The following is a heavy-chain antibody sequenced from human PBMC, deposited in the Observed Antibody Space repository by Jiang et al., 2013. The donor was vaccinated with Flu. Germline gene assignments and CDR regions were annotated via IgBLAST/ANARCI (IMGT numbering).Heavy chain of an antibody. CDR2: IYNDGTT. D-gene: IGHD3-22*01. CDR3: ARDFYHDSSVGYLDY. J-gene: IGHJ4*02. CDR1: GLTVRSNF. Sequence: VQLLESGGGLIQPGGSLRLSCAASGLTVRSNFMSWVRQAPGKGLEWVSVIYNDGTTYYADSVEGRFAISRDNSRNTVYLQMNSLRAEDTAVYYCARDFYHDSSVGYLDYWGQGTLVTVSS. V-gene: IGHV3-53*01.